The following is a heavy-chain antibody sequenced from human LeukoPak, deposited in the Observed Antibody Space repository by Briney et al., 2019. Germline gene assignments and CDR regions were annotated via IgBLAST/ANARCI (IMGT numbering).Heavy chain of an antibody. D-gene: IGHD2-2*01. V-gene: IGHV3-9*01. CDR1: GFTFDDYA. CDR2: ISWNSGSI. CDR3: AKSGCSSTSCYCNC. J-gene: IGHJ4*02. Sequence: GGSLRLSCAASGFTFDDYAMHWVRQAPGKGLEWVSGISWNSGSIGCADSVKGRFTISRDNAKNSLYLQMNSLRAEDSALYYCAKSGCSSTSCYCNCWGQGTLVTVSS.